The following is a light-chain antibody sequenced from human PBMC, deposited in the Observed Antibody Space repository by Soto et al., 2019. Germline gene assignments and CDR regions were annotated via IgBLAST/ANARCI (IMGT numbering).Light chain of an antibody. CDR1: QGVTTN. CDR2: DVS. V-gene: IGKV3-15*01. CDR3: QQYNNWPFS. J-gene: IGKJ5*01. Sequence: VVTPSPATQSVSPCERATLYCRAGQGVTTNFAWYQQKSGQSPRLLIYDVSIRATGVPARFSATGSETDFTLTISGLQSEDSAVYFCQQYNNWPFSFGQGTRLEIK.